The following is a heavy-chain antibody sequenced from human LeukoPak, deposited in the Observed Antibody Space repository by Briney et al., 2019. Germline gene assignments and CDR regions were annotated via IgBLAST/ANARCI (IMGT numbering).Heavy chain of an antibody. CDR2: VDPEDGET. D-gene: IGHD2-15*01. Sequence: ASVKVSCKVSGYTFTDYYMHWVQQAPGRGLEWMGLVDPEDGETIYAEKFQGGVTITADTSTDTAYMELSSLRSEDTAVYYCATAVVVVAATSWFDPWGQGTLVTVSS. V-gene: IGHV1-69-2*01. J-gene: IGHJ5*02. CDR3: ATAVVVVAATSWFDP. CDR1: GYTFTDYY.